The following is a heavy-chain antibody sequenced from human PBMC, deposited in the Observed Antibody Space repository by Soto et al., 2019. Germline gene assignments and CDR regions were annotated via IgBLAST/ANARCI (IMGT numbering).Heavy chain of an antibody. D-gene: IGHD3-10*01. J-gene: IGHJ5*02. CDR1: GGSISNSANH. V-gene: IGHV4-31*01. Sequence: QVQLQESGPGLVRPSQTLSLSCTVSGGSISNSANHWSWIRQHPGEGLEWIGYIYYSGGTYYSPSLKCLVTMSIDASKNQFSLTLSSVTAADTAVYYCAKGVRGVPNWFDPWGPGTLVTVSS. CDR2: IYYSGGT. CDR3: AKGVRGVPNWFDP.